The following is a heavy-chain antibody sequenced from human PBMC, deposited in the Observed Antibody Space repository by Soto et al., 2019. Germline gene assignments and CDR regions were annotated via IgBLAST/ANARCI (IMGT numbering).Heavy chain of an antibody. J-gene: IGHJ5*02. CDR3: ALKVRALVFDP. D-gene: IGHD3-10*01. CDR1: GFTFSSYA. V-gene: IGHV3-23*01. CDR2: ISGSGGST. Sequence: GGSLRLSCAASGFTFSSYAMSWVRQAPGKGLEWVSAISGSGGSTYYADSVKGRFTISRDNSKNTLYLQMNGLRAEDTAVYYCALKVRALVFDPWGQGTLVTVSS.